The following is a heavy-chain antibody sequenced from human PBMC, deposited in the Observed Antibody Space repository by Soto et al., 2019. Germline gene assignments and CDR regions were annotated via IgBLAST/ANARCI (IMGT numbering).Heavy chain of an antibody. J-gene: IGHJ4*02. Sequence: ASVKVSCKASGYTFTGYYMHWVRQAPGQGLEWMGWINPKSGGTNYAHKFQGWVTMTRDTSRRTAYMELSRLRSDDTAVYHSARDNGEYSGSKATLVDWRQGTLVTVYS. D-gene: IGHD1-26*01. V-gene: IGHV1-2*04. CDR2: INPKSGGT. CDR3: ARDNGEYSGSKATLVD. CDR1: GYTFTGYY.